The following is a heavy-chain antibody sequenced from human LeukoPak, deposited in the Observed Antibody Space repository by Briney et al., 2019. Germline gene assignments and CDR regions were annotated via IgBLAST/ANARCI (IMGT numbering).Heavy chain of an antibody. D-gene: IGHD4/OR15-4a*01. CDR2: INLDGSQK. J-gene: IGHJ4*02. V-gene: IGHV3-7*01. Sequence: GGSLRLSCAASGFTFNSYGMHWVRQAPGKGLEWVANINLDGSQKYYVDSLKGRFTSSRDNAKNSLYLQMNSLRAEDTAVYYCARDVDYANPRHDYWGQGTLVTVSS. CDR1: GFTFNSYG. CDR3: ARDVDYANPRHDY.